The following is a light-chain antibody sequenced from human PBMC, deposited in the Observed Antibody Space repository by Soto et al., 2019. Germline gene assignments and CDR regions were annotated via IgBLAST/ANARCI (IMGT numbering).Light chain of an antibody. CDR3: QQRSNWPPT. V-gene: IGKV3D-20*02. Sequence: EIVLTQSPGTLSLSPGERATLSCRASQSVSSSYLAWYQQKPGQAPRLLIYDASTRATGIPARFSGSGSGTEFTLTISSLEPEDFAVYYCQQRSNWPPTFGQGTRLEIK. CDR1: QSVSSSY. J-gene: IGKJ5*01. CDR2: DAS.